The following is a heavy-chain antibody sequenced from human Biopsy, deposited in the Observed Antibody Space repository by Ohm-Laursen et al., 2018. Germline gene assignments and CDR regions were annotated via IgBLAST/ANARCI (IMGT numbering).Heavy chain of an antibody. CDR2: AHYTGIT. V-gene: IGHV4-59*07. CDR3: ARDRGYYSDRTVPGYFDL. D-gene: IGHD3-22*01. CDR1: GDSISSYY. J-gene: IGHJ2*01. Sequence: SDTLSLTCTVSGDSISSYYWGWIRQSPGKGLEWIGYAHYTGITDYNRSLQSRVTISVDTSKNHFSLRLRSVTPADTAIYYCARDRGYYSDRTVPGYFDLWGRGTLVTVSS.